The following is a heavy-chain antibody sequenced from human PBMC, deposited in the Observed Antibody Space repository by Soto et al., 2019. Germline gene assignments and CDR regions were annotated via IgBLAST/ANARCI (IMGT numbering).Heavy chain of an antibody. Sequence: SVKVSCKASGGTFSSYAISWVRQAPGQGLEWMGGIIPIFGTANYAQKFQGRVTITADESTSTAYMELSSLRSEDTAVYYCARSRYYYDSSGSGRLPHYYYYGMDVWGQGTTVTVSS. V-gene: IGHV1-69*13. CDR2: IIPIFGTA. CDR3: ARSRYYYDSSGSGRLPHYYYYGMDV. D-gene: IGHD3-22*01. J-gene: IGHJ6*02. CDR1: GGTFSSYA.